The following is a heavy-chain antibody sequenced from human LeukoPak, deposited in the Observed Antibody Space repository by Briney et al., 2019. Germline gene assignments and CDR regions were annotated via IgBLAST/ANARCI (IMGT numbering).Heavy chain of an antibody. D-gene: IGHD3-22*01. V-gene: IGHV4-4*07. CDR3: ARGMVIGV. CDR1: GGSISGSS. CDR2: IYTSGST. J-gene: IGHJ4*02. Sequence: SETLSLTCTVSGGSISGSSLSWIRQPAGKGLEWFGRIYTSGSTNYNPSLKSRVTMSVDTSKNQFSLKLSSVTAADTAVYYCARGMVIGVWGQGTLVTVSS.